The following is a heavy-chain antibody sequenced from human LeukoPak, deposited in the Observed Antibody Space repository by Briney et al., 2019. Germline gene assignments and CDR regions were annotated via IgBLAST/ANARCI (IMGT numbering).Heavy chain of an antibody. Sequence: PSETLSLTCTVSGGSISSYYWSWIRQPPGKGLEWIGYIYYSGSTNYNPSLKSRVTISVDTSKNQFSLKLSSVTAADTAVYYCARVSGEMARRDYFDYWGQGTLVTVSS. V-gene: IGHV4-59*01. D-gene: IGHD5-24*01. J-gene: IGHJ4*02. CDR2: IYYSGST. CDR1: GGSISSYY. CDR3: ARVSGEMARRDYFDY.